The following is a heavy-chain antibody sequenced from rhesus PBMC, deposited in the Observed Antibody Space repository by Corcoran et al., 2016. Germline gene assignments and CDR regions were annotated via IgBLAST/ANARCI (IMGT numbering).Heavy chain of an antibody. Sequence: QVQLQESGPGLVKPSETLSLTCAVSGGSFSSYWWSWIRQRPGKGLEWIGEINGNSGSTNDNPSLKSRVTISKDASKNQFSLKLSSVTAADTAVYYCAREPELQYLDWPFLIQWGAFDYWGQGVLVTVSS. V-gene: IGHV4-80*01. CDR2: INGNSGST. CDR3: AREPELQYLDWPFLIQWGAFDY. J-gene: IGHJ4*01. CDR1: GGSFSSYW. D-gene: IGHD3-3*01.